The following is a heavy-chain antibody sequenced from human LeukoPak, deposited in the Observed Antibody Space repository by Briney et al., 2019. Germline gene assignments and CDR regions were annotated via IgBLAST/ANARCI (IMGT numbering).Heavy chain of an antibody. CDR1: GGTFTSYA. J-gene: IGHJ6*03. V-gene: IGHV7-4-1*02. CDR3: ARAEMWVFGSSWSEGNYYYYYYMDV. CDR2: INTNTGNP. D-gene: IGHD6-13*01. Sequence: GASVKVSCKASGGTFTSYAMNWVRQAPGQGLEWMGWINTNTGNPTYAQGFTGRFVFSLDTSVSTAYLQISSLKAEDTAVYYCARAEMWVFGSSWSEGNYYYYYYMDVWGKGTTVTVSS.